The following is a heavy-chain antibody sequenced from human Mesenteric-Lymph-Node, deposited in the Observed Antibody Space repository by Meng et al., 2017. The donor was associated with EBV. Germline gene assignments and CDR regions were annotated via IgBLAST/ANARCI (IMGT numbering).Heavy chain of an antibody. CDR2: ISADNGNT. Sequence: VQPVQSGAEVKKPGASVKVSCKASGYRFNTYGISWVRQAPGQGLEWMGWISADNGNTIFAQKFQGRVTMTADSSTSTAYMEVTSLTSDDTAVYYCASGNSGINFDYWGQGTLVTVSS. CDR1: GYRFNTYG. CDR3: ASGNSGINFDY. J-gene: IGHJ4*02. V-gene: IGHV1-18*01. D-gene: IGHD4-23*01.